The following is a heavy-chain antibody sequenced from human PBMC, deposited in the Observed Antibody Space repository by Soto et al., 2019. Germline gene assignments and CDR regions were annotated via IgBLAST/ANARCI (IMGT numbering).Heavy chain of an antibody. V-gene: IGHV4-39*01. CDR3: ARPYNNYNYFDY. Sequence: PSETLSLTCTVSSGSISYSSYYWAWIRQPPGKWLEWIGSIYYSGNTYYNPSLTSRVTMSVDTSKNQFSLKLSSVTAADTAVYYCARPYNNYNYFDYWGQGTLVTVS. D-gene: IGHD4-4*01. CDR2: IYYSGNT. J-gene: IGHJ4*02. CDR1: SGSISYSSYY.